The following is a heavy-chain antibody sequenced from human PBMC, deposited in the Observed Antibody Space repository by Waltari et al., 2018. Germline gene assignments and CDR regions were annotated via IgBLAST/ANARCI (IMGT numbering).Heavy chain of an antibody. CDR3: AAYIGASVGTAAFDV. D-gene: IGHD5-12*01. CDR2: LSYSGTT. Sequence: GWIRHPPGRGLGWMGTLSYSGTTYISPSLKSQVTLSRDTSRNQLSLKLGSVTATDTAVYYCAAYIGASVGTAAFDVWGQGTMVNVSS. J-gene: IGHJ3*01. V-gene: IGHV4-39*01.